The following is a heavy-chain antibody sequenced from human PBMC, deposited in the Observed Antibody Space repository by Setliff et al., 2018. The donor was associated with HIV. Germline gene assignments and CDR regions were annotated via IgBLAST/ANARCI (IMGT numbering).Heavy chain of an antibody. V-gene: IGHV3-30*03. CDR3: ARGSQLWLRRALDFDF. CDR1: GFTFTSYW. D-gene: IGHD5-18*01. CDR2: ISFDGSKK. Sequence: PGESLKISCAASGFTFTSYWMHWVRQAPGKGLEWVADISFDGSKKYYADSVKGRFTVSRDSSTLYLQMNSLKTDDTAVYFCARGSQLWLRRALDFDFWGQGSLVTVSS. J-gene: IGHJ4*02.